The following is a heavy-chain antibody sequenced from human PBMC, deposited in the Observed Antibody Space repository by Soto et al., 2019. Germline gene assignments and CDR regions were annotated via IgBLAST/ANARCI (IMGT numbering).Heavy chain of an antibody. V-gene: IGHV1-18*01. D-gene: IGHD3-16*01. CDR2: IQTDTGHP. J-gene: IGHJ4*02. Sequence: QVQLVQSGPEVKKPGASVKVSCKASGYTFLKYGINWVRQAPGQGLEWMGGIQTDTGHPNVAQKFQDRVTMTTDTSTGTADMEMRSLRSGDTATYCCAKDRGYGYRFDRWGQGTLVTVSS. CDR3: AKDRGYGYRFDR. CDR1: GYTFLKYG.